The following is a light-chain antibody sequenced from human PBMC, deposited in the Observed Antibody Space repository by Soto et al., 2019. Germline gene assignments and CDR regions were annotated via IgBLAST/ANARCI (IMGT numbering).Light chain of an antibody. V-gene: IGLV2-14*01. CDR2: DVT. CDR1: SSDVGAYNY. Sequence: QSALTQPASVSGSPVQSIAISCTGTSSDVGAYNYVSWYQQHPGKVPKLVIYDVTNRPSGVSDRFSGSKSGNTASLTISGLQAEDEADYYCSSYTSNTTPYVFGTGTKVTVL. J-gene: IGLJ1*01. CDR3: SSYTSNTTPYV.